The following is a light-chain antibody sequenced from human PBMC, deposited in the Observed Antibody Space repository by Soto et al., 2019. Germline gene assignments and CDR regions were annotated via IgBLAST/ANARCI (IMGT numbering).Light chain of an antibody. CDR3: QQSYSTLLT. CDR1: QSISSY. V-gene: IGKV1-39*01. Sequence: DIQMTQSPTSLSASVGDRVTITCRASQSISSYLNWYQQKPGKAPKLLIYAAASLKSGVPSRFSGSGSGTDFTSTISSLQPEDFATYYCQQSYSTLLTFGGGTKVEIK. CDR2: AAA. J-gene: IGKJ4*01.